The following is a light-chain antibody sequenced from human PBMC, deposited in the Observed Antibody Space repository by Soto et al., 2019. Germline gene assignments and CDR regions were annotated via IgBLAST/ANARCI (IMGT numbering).Light chain of an antibody. V-gene: IGLV2-11*01. CDR3: CSYGGSYTWV. CDR1: SGDVGGYNF. CDR2: DVS. J-gene: IGLJ2*01. Sequence: QAVVTQPRSVSGSPGQSVTISCTGTSGDVGGYNFVSWYQQHPGKVPTLVIFDVSHRPSGVPDRFSGSKSGNTASLTISGLQAEDEADYYCCSYGGSYTWVFGGGTKLTVL.